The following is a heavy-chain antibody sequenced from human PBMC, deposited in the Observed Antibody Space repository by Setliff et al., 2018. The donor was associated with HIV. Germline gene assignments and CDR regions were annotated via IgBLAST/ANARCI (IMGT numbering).Heavy chain of an antibody. D-gene: IGHD6-19*01. Sequence: SETLSLTCTVSSGSISSNSFYWGWIRQPPGKGREWIGTIPYSGSAYYNPSLKSRVSISIDTSKNQLSLKLTSVTAADTAVYYCARNVAATSAFDIWGRGTMVTVSS. J-gene: IGHJ3*02. CDR1: SGSISSNSFY. V-gene: IGHV4-39*01. CDR2: IPYSGSA. CDR3: ARNVAATSAFDI.